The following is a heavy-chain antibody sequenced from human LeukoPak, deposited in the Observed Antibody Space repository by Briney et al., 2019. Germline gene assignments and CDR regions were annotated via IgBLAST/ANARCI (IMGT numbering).Heavy chain of an antibody. CDR3: ARGEGVGAQDY. D-gene: IGHD1-26*01. V-gene: IGHV4-59*08. CDR1: GGSISSYY. Sequence: SETLSLTCTVSGGSISSYYWSWIRQPPGKGLEWIGYIYYSGSTNYSPSLKSRVTISVDTSKNQFSLKLSSVTAADTAVYYCARGEGVGAQDYWGQGTLVTVSS. J-gene: IGHJ4*02. CDR2: IYYSGST.